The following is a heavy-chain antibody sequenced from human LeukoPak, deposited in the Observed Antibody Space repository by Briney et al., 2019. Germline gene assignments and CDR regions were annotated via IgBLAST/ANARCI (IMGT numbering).Heavy chain of an antibody. CDR2: INPNRGDT. J-gene: IGHJ5*02. CDR1: GYTFTGYY. D-gene: IGHD6-19*01. V-gene: IGHV1-2*02. CDR3: AREGSGRSWFDP. Sequence: ASVKVSCKASGYTFTGYYLYWVRHAPGQGLEWMGWINPNRGDTNYAQKFQGRVTMTRDTSSSTAYMELSRLRSDDTAVYYCAREGSGRSWFDPWGQGTLVTVSS.